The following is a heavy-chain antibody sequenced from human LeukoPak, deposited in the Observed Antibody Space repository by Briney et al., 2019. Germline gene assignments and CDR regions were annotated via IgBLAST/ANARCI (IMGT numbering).Heavy chain of an antibody. D-gene: IGHD3-22*01. CDR2: IYYSGST. J-gene: IGHJ3*02. V-gene: IGHV4-59*01. CDR3: ARDRDSSGYYYSAGLRAFDI. CDR1: GGSISSYY. Sequence: PSETLSLTCTVSGGSISSYYWSWIRQPPGKGLEWIGYIYYSGSTNYNPSLKSRVTISVDTSKNQFSLKLSSVTAADTAVYYCARDRDSSGYYYSAGLRAFDIWGQGTMVTVSS.